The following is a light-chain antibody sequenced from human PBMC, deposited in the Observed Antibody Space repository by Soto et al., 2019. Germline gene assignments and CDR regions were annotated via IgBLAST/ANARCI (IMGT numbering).Light chain of an antibody. Sequence: QSALTQPASVSGSPGQSITISCTGTSSDVGAYDYVSWYQQHPNKAPKLMIYDVSNRPSGVSNRVSGSKSGNTASLTISGLQAEDEGDYYCSSYTRTTTLVFGGGTKLTVL. J-gene: IGLJ2*01. CDR1: SSDVGAYDY. CDR2: DVS. CDR3: SSYTRTTTLV. V-gene: IGLV2-14*01.